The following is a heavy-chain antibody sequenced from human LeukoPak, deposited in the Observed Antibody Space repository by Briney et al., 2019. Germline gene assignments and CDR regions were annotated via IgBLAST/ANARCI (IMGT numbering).Heavy chain of an antibody. CDR1: GFTFSSYA. D-gene: IGHD3-22*01. V-gene: IGHV3-48*04. CDR2: ISSSGSTI. Sequence: GGSLRLSCAASGFTFSSYAMSWVRQAPGKGLEWVSYISSSGSTIYYADSVKGRFTISRDNAKNSLYLQMNSLRAEDTAVYYCARGYDSSGYYPGLLAFDIWGQGTMVTVSS. CDR3: ARGYDSSGYYPGLLAFDI. J-gene: IGHJ3*02.